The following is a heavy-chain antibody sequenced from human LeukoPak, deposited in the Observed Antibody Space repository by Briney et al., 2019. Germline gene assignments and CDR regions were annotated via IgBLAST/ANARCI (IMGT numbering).Heavy chain of an antibody. CDR3: VRLRRNSDASGFYYYYDF. Sequence: GGSLRLSCAASGYTFSSYSINWVRQAPGKGLEWVSSISVRSNYIYYADSVRGRFRISRDDARDSLYLQMNSLRAEDTAVYYCVRLRRNSDASGFYYYYDFWGQGTLVTVSS. J-gene: IGHJ4*02. D-gene: IGHD3-22*01. CDR1: GYTFSSYS. CDR2: ISVRSNYI. V-gene: IGHV3-21*01.